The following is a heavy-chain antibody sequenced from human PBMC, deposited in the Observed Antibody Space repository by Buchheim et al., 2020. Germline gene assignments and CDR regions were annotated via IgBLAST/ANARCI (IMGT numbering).Heavy chain of an antibody. D-gene: IGHD3-22*01. J-gene: IGHJ4*02. Sequence: EVQLVESGGGLVQPGGSLRLSCAASGFTFSSYEMNWVRQAPGKGLEWVSYISSSGSTIYYAYSLKGRFTISRDNAKNSLYLQMNSLRAEDTAVYYCASWGDQYYYDSSGYVAYWGQGTL. CDR2: ISSSGSTI. CDR1: GFTFSSYE. V-gene: IGHV3-48*03. CDR3: ASWGDQYYYDSSGYVAY.